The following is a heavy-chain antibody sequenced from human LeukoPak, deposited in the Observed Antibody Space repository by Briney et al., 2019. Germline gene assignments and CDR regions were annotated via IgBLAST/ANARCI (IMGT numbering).Heavy chain of an antibody. J-gene: IGHJ3*02. CDR3: ARDCSGGSCYPTDAFDI. CDR2: INPSGGSA. V-gene: IGHV1-46*03. D-gene: IGHD2-15*01. Sequence: ASVKVSCKASGYTFTSYYMHWVRQAPGQGLEWMGIINPSGGSASYAQKFRGRVTMTRDTSTSTVYMELSSLRSEDTAVYYCARDCSGGSCYPTDAFDIWGQGTMVTVSS. CDR1: GYTFTSYY.